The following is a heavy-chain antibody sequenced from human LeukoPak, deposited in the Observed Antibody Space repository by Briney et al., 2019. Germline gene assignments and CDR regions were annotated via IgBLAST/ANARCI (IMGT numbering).Heavy chain of an antibody. Sequence: GGSLRLSCAASGFTFSSYWMSWVRQAAGKGLECVANIKQDGSEKYYVDSVKGRFTISRDNAKNSLYLLMNSLRAEDTAVYYCARGLTGTGHYYYYMDVWGKGTTVTVSS. D-gene: IGHD1-20*01. V-gene: IGHV3-7*01. CDR2: IKQDGSEK. J-gene: IGHJ6*03. CDR1: GFTFSSYW. CDR3: ARGLTGTGHYYYYMDV.